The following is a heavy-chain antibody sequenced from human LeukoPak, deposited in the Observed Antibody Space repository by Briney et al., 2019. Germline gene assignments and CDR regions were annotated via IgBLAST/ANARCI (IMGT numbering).Heavy chain of an antibody. CDR2: IYHSGGT. CDR3: ARAVELYYDNSGYSSDPYFDY. J-gene: IGHJ4*02. D-gene: IGHD3-22*01. CDR1: GDSIRRGYY. Sequence: SETLSLTCTVSGDSIRRGYYWGWSRQTPGKGLQWIGSIYHSGGTYYEPSLKSRVTISVDTSREQFSLKMSSVTAADTAVFYCARAVELYYDNSGYSSDPYFDYWGQGTLVTVSS. V-gene: IGHV4-38-2*02.